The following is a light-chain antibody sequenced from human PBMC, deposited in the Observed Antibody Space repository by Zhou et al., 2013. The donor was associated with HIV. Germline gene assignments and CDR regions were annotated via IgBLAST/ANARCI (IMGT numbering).Light chain of an antibody. Sequence: DIQMAQSPSTLSASVGDTVTISCRASQDVSRWLAWYQQKPGEAPKLLIYKASKLDSGVPSRFSGSGSGTDFTLTISSLQSDDFATYYCQQYNSYPWTFGQGTKVEIK. CDR3: QQYNSYPWT. CDR1: QDVSRW. J-gene: IGKJ1*01. CDR2: KAS. V-gene: IGKV1-5*03.